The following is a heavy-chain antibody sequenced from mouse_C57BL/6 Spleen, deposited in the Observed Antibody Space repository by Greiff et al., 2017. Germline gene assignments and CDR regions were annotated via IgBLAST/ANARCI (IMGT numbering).Heavy chain of an antibody. D-gene: IGHD3-3*01. CDR3: ARGGGRGTDYYAMDC. CDR2: IYPGSGNT. CDR1: GYTFTDYY. Sequence: VQLQQSGAELVRPGASVKLSCKASGYTFTDYYINWVKQRPGQGLEWIARIYPGSGNTYYNEKFKGKATLTAEKSSSTAYMQLRSLTSEDSAVFFWARGGGRGTDYYAMDCWGQGTSVTVSS. V-gene: IGHV1-76*01. J-gene: IGHJ4*01.